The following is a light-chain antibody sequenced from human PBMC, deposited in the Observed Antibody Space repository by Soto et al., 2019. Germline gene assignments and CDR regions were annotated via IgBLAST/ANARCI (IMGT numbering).Light chain of an antibody. V-gene: IGLV2-14*01. J-gene: IGLJ1*01. CDR1: SSDVGGYNY. Sequence: QSALTQPASVSGSPGQSITISCTGTSSDVGGYNYVSWYQQHPGKAPKLMIYEVSNRPSGVSNRFSGSKSGNTASLTISGLQAEVEADYYCSSYTSITTLGVFGTGTKLTVL. CDR2: EVS. CDR3: SSYTSITTLGV.